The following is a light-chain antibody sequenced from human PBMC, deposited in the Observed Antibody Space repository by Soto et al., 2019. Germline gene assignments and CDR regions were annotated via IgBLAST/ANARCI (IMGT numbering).Light chain of an antibody. Sequence: QSALTQPPSASGSPGQSVTISCTGTSSDVGGYNYVSWYRQHPGIAPKLMTYEVSKRPSGVPDRFSGSKSGNTASLTVSGLQAEDEADYYCSSYAGSNGVIFGGGTKLTVL. CDR2: EVS. V-gene: IGLV2-8*01. CDR1: SSDVGGYNY. J-gene: IGLJ2*01. CDR3: SSYAGSNGVI.